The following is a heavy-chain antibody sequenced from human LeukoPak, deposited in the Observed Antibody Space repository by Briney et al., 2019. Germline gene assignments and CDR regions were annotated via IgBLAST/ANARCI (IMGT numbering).Heavy chain of an antibody. CDR1: GFTFSSYD. CDR3: ARDYYYDSSGYPDY. Sequence: GGSLRLSCAASGFTFSSYDMSWVRQAPGKGLEWVTIISYDESNKYYADSVKGRFTISRDNSKNTLYLQMNSLRADDTAVYYCARDYYYDSSGYPDYWGQGTLVTVSS. D-gene: IGHD3-22*01. J-gene: IGHJ4*02. CDR2: ISYDESNK. V-gene: IGHV3-30-3*01.